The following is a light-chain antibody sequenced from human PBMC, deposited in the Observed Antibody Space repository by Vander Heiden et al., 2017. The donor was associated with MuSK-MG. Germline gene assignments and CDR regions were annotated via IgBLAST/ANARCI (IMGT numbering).Light chain of an antibody. CDR3: QQVYSILPIT. CDR2: AAS. J-gene: IGKJ5*01. Sequence: DIQMTQSPSSLSASVGDRVTITCRASQSISSYLNWYQQKPGKAPKLLIYAASSLQSGAPSRFRGSGSRPDFTLTISSLHPEDLATYYCQQVYSILPITFSQETRLQI. V-gene: IGKV1-39*01. CDR1: QSISSY.